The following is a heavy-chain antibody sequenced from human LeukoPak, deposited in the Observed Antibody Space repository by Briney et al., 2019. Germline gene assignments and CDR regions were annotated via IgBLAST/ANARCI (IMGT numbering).Heavy chain of an antibody. D-gene: IGHD2-21*02. Sequence: GGSLRLSCAASGFTFSSYAMSWVRQAPGKGLEWVSAISGSGGSTYYADSVKGRFTISRDNSKNTLYLQMNSLRAEDTAVYYCAKGDVVVTATHYGMDVWGQGTTVTVSS. CDR3: AKGDVVVTATHYGMDV. CDR2: ISGSGGST. V-gene: IGHV3-23*01. J-gene: IGHJ6*02. CDR1: GFTFSSYA.